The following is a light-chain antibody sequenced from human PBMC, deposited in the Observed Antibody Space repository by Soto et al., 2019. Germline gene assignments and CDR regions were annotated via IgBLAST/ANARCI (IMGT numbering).Light chain of an antibody. CDR2: AAS. J-gene: IGKJ5*01. V-gene: IGKV1-27*01. Sequence: DIQTTQSPSSLSASVGDRVTITCRASQGISNYLAWYQQKPGKVPKLLIYAASTLQAGVPSRFSGSGSGTDFSLTIRSLQLEDVATYYCQKHKSVPMTFGQGTRREIK. CDR1: QGISNY. CDR3: QKHKSVPMT.